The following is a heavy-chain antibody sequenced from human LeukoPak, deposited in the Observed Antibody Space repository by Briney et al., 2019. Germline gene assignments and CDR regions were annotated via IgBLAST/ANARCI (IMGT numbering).Heavy chain of an antibody. CDR3: GRKSRDWFDY. CDR1: GYIFTSYW. D-gene: IGHD2-21*01. V-gene: IGHV5-51*01. J-gene: IGHJ4*02. Sequence: GESLKISCKGSGYIFTSYWIGWLRQMPGKGLEWMGIIYPGDSDTRYRPSSQGQVTISADKTIKTAYMQWSSLEASDAAMYYCGRKSRDWFDYWGQGTLVTVSS. CDR2: IYPGDSDT.